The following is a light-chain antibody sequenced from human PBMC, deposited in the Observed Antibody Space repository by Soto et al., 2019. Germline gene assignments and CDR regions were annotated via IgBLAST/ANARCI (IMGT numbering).Light chain of an antibody. CDR1: QSISSW. CDR3: QQFQSFSPT. J-gene: IGKJ1*01. CDR2: KAS. Sequence: DIPMTQSPSTLSASVGDRVTITCRASQSISSWLAWYQQKPGKAPKLLIYKASSLESGVPSRFSGSGSGTEFTLTIRSLQPDDFATYYCQQFQSFSPTFGQGTKGEIK. V-gene: IGKV1-5*03.